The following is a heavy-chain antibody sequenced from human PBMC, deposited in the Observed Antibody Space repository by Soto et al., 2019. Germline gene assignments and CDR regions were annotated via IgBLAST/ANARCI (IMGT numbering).Heavy chain of an antibody. CDR3: AREAGPLDY. J-gene: IGHJ4*02. CDR2: IYGGGST. V-gene: IGHV3-53*01. Sequence: QAGGSLRLSCAASGFTVSSNYMSWVRQAPGKGLEWVSVIYGGGSTYYADSVKGRFAISRDSSKNTLYLQMNSLRAEDTAMYYCAREAGPLDYWGQGTLVTVSS. CDR1: GFTVSSNY.